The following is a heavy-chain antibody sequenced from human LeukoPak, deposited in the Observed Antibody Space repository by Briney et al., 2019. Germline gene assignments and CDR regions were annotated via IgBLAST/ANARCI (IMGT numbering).Heavy chain of an antibody. Sequence: PGGSLRLSCAAAGFTFSSYGMHWVRQAAGKVLEWVAFIRYDGSNKYYADSVKGRFTISRDNSKNAPYLQMNSLRAEDTAVYYCAKVDSSATPFDYWGQGTLVTVSS. J-gene: IGHJ4*02. CDR1: GFTFSSYG. D-gene: IGHD3-22*01. V-gene: IGHV3-30*02. CDR3: AKVDSSATPFDY. CDR2: IRYDGSNK.